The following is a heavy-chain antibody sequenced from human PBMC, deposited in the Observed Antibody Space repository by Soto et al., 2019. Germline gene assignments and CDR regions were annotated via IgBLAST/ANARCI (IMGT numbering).Heavy chain of an antibody. J-gene: IGHJ3*01. CDR2: ISSEDRNI. CDR3: AKGLNGELND. Sequence: QVQLVESGGGVVQPGRSLRLSCVASGFTFSIFDMHWVRQAPGKGLEWVTLISSEDRNIYYADSLQRRFTVSRDDSRHTPYLQMNSLRPEDMAAYYCAKGLNGELNDWGKGTMVTVSS. V-gene: IGHV3-30*18. D-gene: IGHD1-1*01. CDR1: GFTFSIFD.